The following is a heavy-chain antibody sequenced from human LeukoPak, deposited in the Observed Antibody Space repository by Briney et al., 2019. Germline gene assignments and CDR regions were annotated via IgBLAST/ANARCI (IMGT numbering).Heavy chain of an antibody. CDR3: ARAYSSSWYDF. J-gene: IGHJ5*01. V-gene: IGHV3-23*01. D-gene: IGHD6-13*01. Sequence: PGGSLRLSCAASGFDFSSYDMHWVRQATGKGLEWVSGISSSGSGGSTYYADSVKGRFTISRDNSKNTLYLQINSVRAEDTAVYYCARAYSSSWYDFWGQGTLVTVSS. CDR1: GFDFSSYD. CDR2: ISSSGSGGST.